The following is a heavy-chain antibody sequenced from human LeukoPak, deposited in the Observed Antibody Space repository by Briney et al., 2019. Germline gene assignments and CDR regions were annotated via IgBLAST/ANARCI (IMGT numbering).Heavy chain of an antibody. J-gene: IGHJ4*02. CDR3: ARAIIGYFDY. V-gene: IGHV4-39*07. CDR2: IYYSGST. Sequence: PSETLSLTCTVSGGSISSSSYYWGWIRQPPGKGLEWIGSIYYSGSTYYNPSLKSRVTISVDTSKNQFSLKLSSVAAADTAVYYCARAIIGYFDYWGQGTLVTVSS. CDR1: GGSISSSSYY. D-gene: IGHD2/OR15-2a*01.